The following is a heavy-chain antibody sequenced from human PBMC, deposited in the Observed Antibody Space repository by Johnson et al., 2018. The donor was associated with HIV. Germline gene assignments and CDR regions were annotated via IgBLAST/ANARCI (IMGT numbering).Heavy chain of an antibody. Sequence: QVQLVESGGGVVQPGRSLRLSCAASGFTFSSYGMHWVRQAPGKGLEWVAVISYDGSNKYYADSVKGRFTISRDNSKNTLYLQMNSLRAEHTAVYYCAKDWYNWNDGGGYDAFDIWGHGTMVTVSS. CDR3: AKDWYNWNDGGGYDAFDI. D-gene: IGHD1-1*01. CDR1: GFTFSSYG. V-gene: IGHV3-30*18. J-gene: IGHJ3*02. CDR2: ISYDGSNK.